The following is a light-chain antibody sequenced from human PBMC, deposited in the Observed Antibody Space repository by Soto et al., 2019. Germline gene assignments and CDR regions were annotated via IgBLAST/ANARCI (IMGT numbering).Light chain of an antibody. V-gene: IGKV1-27*01. J-gene: IGKJ1*01. CDR3: QKYNSAPRT. Sequence: DIQVTQSPSPLSASVGDRVRITCRTSQGISGCLAWYQQKPGKAPKLLIYGASTLQRGVPSRFSGSGSGADFTLTISRLQPEDVATYYCQKYNSAPRTFGQGTKVDIK. CDR2: GAS. CDR1: QGISGC.